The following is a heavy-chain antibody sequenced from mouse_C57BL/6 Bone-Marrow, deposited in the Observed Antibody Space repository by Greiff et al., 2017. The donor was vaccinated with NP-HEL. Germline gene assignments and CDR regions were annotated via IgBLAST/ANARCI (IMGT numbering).Heavy chain of an antibody. CDR1: GYTFTSYW. CDR3: ARLGGPFDY. V-gene: IGHV1-69*01. D-gene: IGHD1-1*02. Sequence: VQLQQPGAELVMPGASVKLSCKASGYTFTSYWMHWVKQRPGQGLEWIGEIDPSDSYTNYNQKFKGKSTLTVDKSSSTAYMQLSSLTSEDSAVYYCARLGGPFDYWGQGTTLTVSS. J-gene: IGHJ2*01. CDR2: IDPSDSYT.